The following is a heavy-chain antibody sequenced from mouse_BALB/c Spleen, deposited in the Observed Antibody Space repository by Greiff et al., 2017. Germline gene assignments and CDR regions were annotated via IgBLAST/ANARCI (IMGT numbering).Heavy chain of an antibody. J-gene: IGHJ2*01. Sequence: EVMLVESGAELVKPGASVKLSCTASGFNIKDTYMHWVKQRPEQGLEWIGRIDPANGNTKYDPKFQGKATITADTSSNTAYLQLSSLTSEDTAVYYCARGDYDGYWGQGTTLTVSS. D-gene: IGHD2-4*01. CDR1: GFNIKDTY. CDR2: IDPANGNT. CDR3: ARGDYDGY. V-gene: IGHV14-3*02.